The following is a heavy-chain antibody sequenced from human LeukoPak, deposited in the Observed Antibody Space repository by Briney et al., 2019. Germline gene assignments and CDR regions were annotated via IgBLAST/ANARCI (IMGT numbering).Heavy chain of an antibody. V-gene: IGHV3-11*04. CDR1: GFTFSDYN. J-gene: IGHJ4*02. Sequence: GGSLRLSCAASGFTFSDYNSTWIRQAPGKGLEWVSYISSSGSSIYYADSVKGRFTISRDNAKSSLYLQMNSLRAEDTAVYYCARRYCTGGSCYSGVDYWGQGTLVTVSS. CDR3: ARRYCTGGSCYSGVDY. D-gene: IGHD2-15*01. CDR2: ISSSGSSI.